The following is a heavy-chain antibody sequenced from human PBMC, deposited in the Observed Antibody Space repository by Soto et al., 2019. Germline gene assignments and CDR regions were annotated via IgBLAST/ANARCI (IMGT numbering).Heavy chain of an antibody. J-gene: IGHJ6*02. CDR2: ISSSSSTI. CDR3: AREKSSITGTTDYYGMDV. CDR1: GFTFSSYS. V-gene: IGHV3-48*02. Sequence: GGSLRLSCAASGFTFSSYSMNWVRQAPGKGLEWVSYISSSSSTIYYADSVKGRFTISRDNAKNSLYLQMNSLRDEDTAVYYCAREKSSITGTTDYYGMDVWGQGTTVTVSS. D-gene: IGHD1-7*01.